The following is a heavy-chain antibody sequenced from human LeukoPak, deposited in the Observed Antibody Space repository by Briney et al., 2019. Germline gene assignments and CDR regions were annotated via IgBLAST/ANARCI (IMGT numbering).Heavy chain of an antibody. J-gene: IGHJ6*02. V-gene: IGHV3-30*18. CDR3: AKAARGRHYYYYGMDV. CDR1: GFTFSSYG. D-gene: IGHD3-16*01. Sequence: GRSLRLSCAASGFTFSSYGMHWVRQAPGKGLEWVAVISYDGSNKYYADSVKGRFTISRDNSKNTLYLQMNSLRAEDTAVYYCAKAARGRHYYYYGMDVWGQGTTVTVSS. CDR2: ISYDGSNK.